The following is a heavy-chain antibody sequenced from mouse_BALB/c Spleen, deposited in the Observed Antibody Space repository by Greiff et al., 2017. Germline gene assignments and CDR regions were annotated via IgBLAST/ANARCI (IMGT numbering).Heavy chain of an antibody. J-gene: IGHJ3*01. Sequence: EVQLQESGPGLVKPSQSLSLTCTVTGYSITSDYAWNWIRQFPGNKLEWMGYISYSGSTSYNPSLKSQTSITRDKSKNKFFLQLNSVTTEDTATYYCARGGYDAWFAYWGQGTLVTVSA. CDR3: ARGGYDAWFAY. V-gene: IGHV3-2*02. CDR1: GYSITSDYA. D-gene: IGHD2-2*01. CDR2: ISYSGST.